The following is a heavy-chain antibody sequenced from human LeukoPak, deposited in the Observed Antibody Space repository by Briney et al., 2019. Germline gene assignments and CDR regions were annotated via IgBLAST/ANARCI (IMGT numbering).Heavy chain of an antibody. CDR2: ISWNSGSI. V-gene: IGHV3-9*01. J-gene: IGHJ4*02. CDR1: GFTFDDYA. Sequence: GRSLRLSCAASGFTFDDYAMHWVRQAPGKGLEWVSGISWNSGSIGYADFVKGRFTISRDNAKNSLYLQMNSLRAEDTALYYCAKTVFYYYDSSGLHYWGQGTLVTVSS. CDR3: AKTVFYYYDSSGLHY. D-gene: IGHD3-22*01.